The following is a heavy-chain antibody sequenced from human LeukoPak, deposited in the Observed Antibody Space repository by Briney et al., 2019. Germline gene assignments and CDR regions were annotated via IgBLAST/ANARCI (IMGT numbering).Heavy chain of an antibody. CDR2: INHSGST. J-gene: IGHJ6*03. Sequence: PSETLSVTCAVYGGSFSGYYGSWIRQPPGKGLEWIGEINHSGSTNYNPSLKSRVTISVDTSKNQFSLKLSSVTAADTAVYYCASRKYYYYYMDVWGKGTTVTVS. CDR1: GGSFSGYY. CDR3: ASRKYYYYYMDV. V-gene: IGHV4-34*01.